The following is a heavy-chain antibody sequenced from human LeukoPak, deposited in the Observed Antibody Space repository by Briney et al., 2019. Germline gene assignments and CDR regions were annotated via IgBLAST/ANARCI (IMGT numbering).Heavy chain of an antibody. CDR2: TYYRYKWYY. Sequence: SHTDALLCAICGDSVSSNSAAWNWISQSPSRGLEWLGRTYYRYKWYYEYAVSEKSRITINPDTSKNQLSLQLNSVTPEDTAVYYCARGGFYYYGNDVWGQGTTVTVSS. CDR3: ARGGFYYYGNDV. J-gene: IGHJ6*02. V-gene: IGHV6-1*01. CDR1: GDSVSSNSAA.